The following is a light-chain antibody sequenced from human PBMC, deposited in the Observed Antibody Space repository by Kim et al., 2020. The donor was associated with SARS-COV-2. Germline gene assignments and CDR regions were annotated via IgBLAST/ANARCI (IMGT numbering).Light chain of an antibody. V-gene: IGLV2-23*02. J-gene: IGLJ1*01. CDR2: EVT. CDR3: CSYRGGTSYV. Sequence: GQSITITCSGPISDIQNNNFVSWYQQIPGKVPKLLIYEVTKRPSGVSNRFSGSQSGGTASLTISGLQAEDEADYFCCSYRGGTSYVFGPGTKVTVL. CDR1: ISDIQNNNF.